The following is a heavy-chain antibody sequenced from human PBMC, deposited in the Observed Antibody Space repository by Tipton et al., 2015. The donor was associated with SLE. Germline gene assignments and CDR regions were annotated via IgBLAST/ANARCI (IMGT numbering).Heavy chain of an antibody. J-gene: IGHJ4*02. CDR3: GRDESAFSSSPLDY. CDR2: IKQDGSEK. Sequence: SLRLSCAASGFTFTTYWMTWVRQAPGKGLEWVANIKQDGSEKYYVDSVKGRFTISRDDAKNSLYLQMNSLRADDTAVYYCGRDESAFSSSPLDYWGQGTLVTVSS. CDR1: GFTFTTYW. V-gene: IGHV3-7*03. D-gene: IGHD6-6*01.